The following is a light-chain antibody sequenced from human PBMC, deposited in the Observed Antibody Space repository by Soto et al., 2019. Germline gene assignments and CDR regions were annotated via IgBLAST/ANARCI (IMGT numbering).Light chain of an antibody. V-gene: IGLV1-44*01. Sequence: QSVLTQSPSESATPGQRVTISCSGSGSNIGTHAVNWYQQVPGTAPTLLIFRNHQHPSGVPDRFSGSKSGTSASLAISGPQSEDEADYYCAAWDDSLRAVVFGGGTKLTVL. CDR3: AAWDDSLRAVV. CDR2: RNH. CDR1: GSNIGTHA. J-gene: IGLJ2*01.